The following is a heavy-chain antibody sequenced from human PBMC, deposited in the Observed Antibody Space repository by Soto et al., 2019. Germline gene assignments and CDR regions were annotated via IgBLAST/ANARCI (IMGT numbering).Heavy chain of an antibody. D-gene: IGHD1-26*01. CDR1: YVTISSRGYS. J-gene: IGHJ5*02. V-gene: IGHV4-30-2*01. CDR3: ARVLDR. Sequence: FQTMSLTCAVFYVTISSRGYSWSWIRQPPGKGLEWIGYIYHSGSTYYNPSLKSRVTISVDRSKNQFSLKLSSVTAADTAVYYCARVLDRWGQGTLVPVSS. CDR2: IYHSGST.